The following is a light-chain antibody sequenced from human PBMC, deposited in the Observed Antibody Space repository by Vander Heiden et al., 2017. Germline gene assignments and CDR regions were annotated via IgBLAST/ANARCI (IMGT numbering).Light chain of an antibody. V-gene: IGKV3D-15*01. J-gene: IGKJ2*01. CDR3: QQYTNWPPMYT. Sequence: EIMMTQSLVTLSVSPGERTTLSCRASQSVSSNLAWYQQKPGQAPRLLIYGASTRATGIPARFSGSGSGTEFTLTISSLQSEDFAVYYCQQYTNWPPMYTFGQGTKLEIK. CDR2: GAS. CDR1: QSVSSN.